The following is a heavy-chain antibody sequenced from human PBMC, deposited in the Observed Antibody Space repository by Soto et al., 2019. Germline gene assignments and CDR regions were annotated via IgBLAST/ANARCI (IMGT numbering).Heavy chain of an antibody. CDR1: GFSFYNYW. J-gene: IGHJ3*02. Sequence: EVQLVESGGGLVQPGESLRLSCAASGFSFYNYWMNWVRQAPGKGPEWVANIKPDGSDKNYVDSVKGRFTISRDNAKNSLFLQMNSLRAEDTAVYYCARGSSNAFDIWCQGTMVTVSS. CDR2: IKPDGSDK. V-gene: IGHV3-7*02. CDR3: ARGSSNAFDI.